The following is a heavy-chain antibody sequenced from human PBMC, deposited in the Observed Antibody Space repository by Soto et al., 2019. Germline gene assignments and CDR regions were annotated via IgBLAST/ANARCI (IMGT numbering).Heavy chain of an antibody. V-gene: IGHV4-61*01. CDR1: GGSVSSGSYY. D-gene: IGHD3-22*01. Sequence: SETLSLTCTVSGGSVSSGSYYWSWIRQPPGKGLEWIGYIYYSGTTNYNPSLKSRVTISVDTSKNQFSPKLSSVTAADTAVYYCARDTAYYDSSGYYYFDYWGQGTLVTVSS. CDR2: IYYSGTT. J-gene: IGHJ4*02. CDR3: ARDTAYYDSSGYYYFDY.